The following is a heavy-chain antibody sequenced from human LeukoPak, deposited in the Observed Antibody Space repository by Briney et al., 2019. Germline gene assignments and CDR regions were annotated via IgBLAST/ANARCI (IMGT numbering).Heavy chain of an antibody. D-gene: IGHD3-9*01. J-gene: IGHJ5*02. CDR1: GGSISSGGYF. CDR3: ARSGYDILT. CDR2: IYYSRST. Sequence: SETLSLTCTVSGGSISSGGYFWSWIRQHPGKGLEWIGYIYYSRSTYYNPSLKSRVTISVDTSKNQFSLKLSSVTAADTAVYYCARSGYDILTWGQGTLVTVSS. V-gene: IGHV4-31*03.